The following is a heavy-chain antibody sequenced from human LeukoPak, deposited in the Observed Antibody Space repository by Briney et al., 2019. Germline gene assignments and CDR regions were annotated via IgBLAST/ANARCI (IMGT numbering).Heavy chain of an antibody. D-gene: IGHD3-22*01. CDR3: ARGVRLGVTMIVVVNHKIPYYFDY. V-gene: IGHV4-30-4*01. J-gene: IGHJ4*02. Sequence: SETQSLTCTVSGGSISSGDYYWSWIRQPPGKGLEWIGYIYYSGSTYYNPSLKSRVTISVDTSKNQSSLKLSSVTAADTAVYYCARGVRLGVTMIVVVNHKIPYYFDYWGQGTLVTVSS. CDR1: GGSISSGDYY. CDR2: IYYSGST.